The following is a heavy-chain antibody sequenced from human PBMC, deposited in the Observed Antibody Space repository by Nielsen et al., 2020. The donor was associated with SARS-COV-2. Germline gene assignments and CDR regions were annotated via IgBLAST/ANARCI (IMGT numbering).Heavy chain of an antibody. CDR3: ARANGGQYYFDY. CDR1: GGSISSYY. Sequence: SETLSLTCTVSGGSISSYYWSWIRQLPGKGLEWIGYIDYSGSTNYNTSLKRRVTISVDTSKNQFSLKLRAVTAANTAVYYCARANGGQYYFDYWGQGTLVTVSS. J-gene: IGHJ4*02. V-gene: IGHV4-59*01. D-gene: IGHD4-23*01. CDR2: IDYSGST.